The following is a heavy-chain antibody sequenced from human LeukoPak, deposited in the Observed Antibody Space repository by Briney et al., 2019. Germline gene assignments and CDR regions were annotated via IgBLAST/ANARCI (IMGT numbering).Heavy chain of an antibody. CDR2: INQDGSEK. CDR1: GFTFTTYW. J-gene: IGHJ4*02. D-gene: IGHD5-18*01. Sequence: QTGGSLRLSCAASGFTFTTYWMTWVHQAPGKGLEWVANINQDGSEKYFVDSVKGRFTISRDNSKNTLYLQMNSLIPEDTAVYYCARQYISGQWYFDYWGQGTLVTVSS. V-gene: IGHV3-7*01. CDR3: ARQYISGQWYFDY.